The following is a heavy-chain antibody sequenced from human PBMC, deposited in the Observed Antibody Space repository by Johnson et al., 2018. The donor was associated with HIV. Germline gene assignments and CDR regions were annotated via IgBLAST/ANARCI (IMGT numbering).Heavy chain of an antibody. CDR2: IKCAGREK. V-gene: IGHV3-7*01. J-gene: IGHJ3*02. Sequence: VQLVESGGGVVQPGRSLRLSCAASGFTFSSSWMHWVCQAPEKGLERVADIKCAGREKSHVDSVKGRFTISRDNARNSLYLQMNSLSAEDTAVYYCAREPLAHYTFWSAYLHAFDIWGQGTMVTVSS. CDR3: AREPLAHYTFWSAYLHAFDI. CDR1: GFTFSSSW. D-gene: IGHD3-3*01.